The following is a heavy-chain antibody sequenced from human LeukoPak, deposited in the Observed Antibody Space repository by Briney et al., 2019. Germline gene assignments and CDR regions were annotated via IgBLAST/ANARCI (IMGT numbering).Heavy chain of an antibody. CDR1: GFTFSNYA. CDR3: ARDYYDSRGYYGMDV. V-gene: IGHV3-23*01. D-gene: IGHD3-22*01. J-gene: IGHJ6*02. Sequence: GGSLRLSCAASGFTFSNYAMSWVRQAPGKGLEWVSAVSGSGGSTYYADSVKGRFTISRDNSQITLYLQMNSLRAEDTAVYYCARDYYDSRGYYGMDVWGQGTTVTVSS. CDR2: VSGSGGST.